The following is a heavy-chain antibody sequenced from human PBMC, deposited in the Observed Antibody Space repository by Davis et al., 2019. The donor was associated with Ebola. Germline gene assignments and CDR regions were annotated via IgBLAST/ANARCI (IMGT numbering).Heavy chain of an antibody. V-gene: IGHV3-30*03. Sequence: GESLKISCAASGFTFSSYGMHWVRQAPGKRLEWVAVISYDGSNKYYADSVKGRFIISRDNSKNTLYLQMNSLKTEDTAVYYCTTVSITMVRGVIHGWFDPWGQGTLVTVSS. CDR3: TTVSITMVRGVIHGWFDP. J-gene: IGHJ5*02. D-gene: IGHD3-10*01. CDR2: ISYDGSNK. CDR1: GFTFSSYG.